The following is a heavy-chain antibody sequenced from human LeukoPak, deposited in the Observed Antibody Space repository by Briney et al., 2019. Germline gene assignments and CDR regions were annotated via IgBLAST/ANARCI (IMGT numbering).Heavy chain of an antibody. J-gene: IGHJ5*02. CDR2: IYYSGST. CDR1: GGSISSSSYY. Sequence: SETLSLTCTVSGGSISSSSYYWGWIRQPPGKGLEWIGSIYYSGSTYYNTSLKSRVAISADTSKNQFSLKLTSLTAADTAIYYCARMPRGALSWFDPWGQGALVTVSP. CDR3: ARMPRGALSWFDP. V-gene: IGHV4-39*07. D-gene: IGHD3-10*01.